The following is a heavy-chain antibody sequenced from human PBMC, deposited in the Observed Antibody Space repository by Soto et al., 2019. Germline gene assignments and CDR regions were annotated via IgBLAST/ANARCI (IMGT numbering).Heavy chain of an antibody. CDR2: ISYDGSNK. V-gene: IGHV3-30-3*01. CDR1: GFTFSSYA. D-gene: IGHD3-22*01. CDR3: AREYSSGYLVNYYYYGMDV. J-gene: IGHJ6*02. Sequence: AGGSLRLSCAASGFTFSSYAMHWVRQAPGKGLEWVAVISYDGSNKYYADSVKGRFTISRDNSKNTLYLQMNSLRAEDTAVYYCAREYSSGYLVNYYYYGMDVWGQGTTVTVS.